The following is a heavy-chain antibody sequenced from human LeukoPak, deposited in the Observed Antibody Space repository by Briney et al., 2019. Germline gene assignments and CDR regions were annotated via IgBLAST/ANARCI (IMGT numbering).Heavy chain of an antibody. CDR1: GYTFTGCY. D-gene: IGHD3-3*01. Sequence: ASVKVSCKACGYTFTGCYMHGVRQAPGQGLEGMGWINPNSGGTNYAQKFQGRVTMTRDTSISTAYMELSKLRSDDTAVYYCARGVYDFWSGNYTGEYFDYWGQGTLVTVSS. CDR2: INPNSGGT. CDR3: ARGVYDFWSGNYTGEYFDY. J-gene: IGHJ4*02. V-gene: IGHV1-2*02.